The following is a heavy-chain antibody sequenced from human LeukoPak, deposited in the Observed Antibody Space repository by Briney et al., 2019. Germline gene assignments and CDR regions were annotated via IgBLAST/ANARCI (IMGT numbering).Heavy chain of an antibody. CDR1: GFTFSSYG. CDR2: ISYDGSNK. Sequence: GGSLRLSCAASGFTFSSYGMHWVRQAPGKGLEWVAVISYDGSNKYYADSVKGRFTISRDNSKNTLYLQMNSLRAEDTAVYYRTKDPGWELLLGAFDIWGQGTMVTVSS. V-gene: IGHV3-30*18. CDR3: TKDPGWELLLGAFDI. D-gene: IGHD1-26*01. J-gene: IGHJ3*02.